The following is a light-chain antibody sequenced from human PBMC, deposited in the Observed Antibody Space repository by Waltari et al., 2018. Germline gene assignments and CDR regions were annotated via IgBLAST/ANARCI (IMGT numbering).Light chain of an antibody. CDR2: EVT. V-gene: IGLV2-14*01. CDR3: SSYTSSGTRI. CDR1: SSDVGSYNF. J-gene: IGLJ1*01. Sequence: QSALTQPASVSGSPGQSITISCSGTSSDVGSYNFVSWYQQHPGKAPKRVIYEVTNRPSGISNRFSGSKSGNTASLTISGLQAEDEADYYCSSYTSSGTRIFGTGTKVTVL.